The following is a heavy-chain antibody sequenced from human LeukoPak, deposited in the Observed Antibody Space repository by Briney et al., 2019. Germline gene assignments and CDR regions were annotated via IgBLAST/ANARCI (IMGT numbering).Heavy chain of an antibody. Sequence: ASVKVSCKASGYTFTSYDINWVRQATGQGLEWMGWMNPNSGNTGYAQKFQGRVTITRNTSISTAYMELSSLRSEDTAVYYCARGAGRWLQSTDAFDIWGQGTMVTVSS. CDR1: GYTFTSYD. V-gene: IGHV1-8*03. CDR3: ARGAGRWLQSTDAFDI. D-gene: IGHD5-24*01. J-gene: IGHJ3*02. CDR2: MNPNSGNT.